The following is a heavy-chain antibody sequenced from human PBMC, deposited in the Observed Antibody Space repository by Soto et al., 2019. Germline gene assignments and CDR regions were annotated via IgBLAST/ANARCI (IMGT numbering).Heavy chain of an antibody. D-gene: IGHD6-6*01. J-gene: IGHJ2*01. CDR2: IYHSGST. V-gene: IGHV4-30-2*01. Sequence: SETLSLTCAVSGGSISSGGYSWSWIRQPPGKGLEWIGYIYHSGSTYYNPSLKSRVTISVDRSKNQFSLKLSSMTAADTAVYYCARGQLRDCWYFDLWGRGTLVTVSS. CDR3: ARGQLRDCWYFDL. CDR1: GGSISSGGYS.